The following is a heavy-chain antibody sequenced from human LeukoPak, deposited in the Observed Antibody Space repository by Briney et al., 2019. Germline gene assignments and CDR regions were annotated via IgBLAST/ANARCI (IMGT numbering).Heavy chain of an antibody. J-gene: IGHJ4*02. D-gene: IGHD4-11*01. Sequence: ASVKVSCKASGYTFTSYYMHWVRQAPGQGLEWMGWINCNSGGTNYAQKFQGRVTMTRDTSISTVYMELNSLRSDDTAVYYCARDRATVNTPYFDYWGQGTLVTVPS. CDR2: INCNSGGT. V-gene: IGHV1-2*02. CDR1: GYTFTSYY. CDR3: ARDRATVNTPYFDY.